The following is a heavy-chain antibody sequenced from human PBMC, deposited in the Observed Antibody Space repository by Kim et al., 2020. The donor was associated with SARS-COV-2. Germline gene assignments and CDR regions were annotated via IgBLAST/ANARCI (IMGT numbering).Heavy chain of an antibody. V-gene: IGHV3-30*04. CDR2: ISYDGSNK. Sequence: GGSLRLFCAASGFTFSSYAMHWDRQAPGKGLEWVVVISYDGSNKYYADSVKGRFTISRDNSKNTLYLQMNSLRAEDTAVYYCARDSEGYFDYWGQGTLVTVSS. J-gene: IGHJ4*02. CDR1: GFTFSSYA. CDR3: ARDSEGYFDY.